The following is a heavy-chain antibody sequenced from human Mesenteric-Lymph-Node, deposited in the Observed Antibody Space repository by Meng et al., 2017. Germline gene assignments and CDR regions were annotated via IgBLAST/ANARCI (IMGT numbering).Heavy chain of an antibody. CDR3: ARQGNYDSIGSLDY. J-gene: IGHJ4*02. V-gene: IGHV3-33*01. CDR1: GFTFSSYG. CDR2: IWYDGSNK. Sequence: QVQLVESGGGVVQHGRSLRLACASSGFTFSSYGMHWVRPAPGKGLEWVAVIWYDGSNKNYADSVKGRFTISRDNSKNTLYLQMNSLRAEDTAVYYCARQGNYDSIGSLDYWGQGTLVTVSS. D-gene: IGHD3-22*01.